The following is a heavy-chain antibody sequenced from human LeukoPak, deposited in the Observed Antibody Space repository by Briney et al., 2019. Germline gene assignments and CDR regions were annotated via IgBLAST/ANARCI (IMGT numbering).Heavy chain of an antibody. Sequence: ASVKVSCKASGYTFTGYYMHWVRQAPGQGLEWMGIINPSGGSTSYAQKFQGRVTMTRDTSTSTVYMELSSLRSEDTAVYYCARDSVTTESSYWYFDLWGRGTLVTVSS. V-gene: IGHV1-46*01. J-gene: IGHJ2*01. CDR3: ARDSVTTESSYWYFDL. CDR2: INPSGGST. D-gene: IGHD4-17*01. CDR1: GYTFTGYY.